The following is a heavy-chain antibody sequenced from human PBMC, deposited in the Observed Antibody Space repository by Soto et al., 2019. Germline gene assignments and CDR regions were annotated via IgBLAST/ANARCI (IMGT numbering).Heavy chain of an antibody. V-gene: IGHV1-69*02. Sequence: SVKVSCKASGGTFSSYTISWVRQAPGQGLEWMGRIIPILGIANYAQKFQGRVTLTADKSTSTAYMVLSSLRSEDTAIYYCATSFGSGSYLTGFDPWGQGTLVTVSS. CDR3: ATSFGSGSYLTGFDP. D-gene: IGHD3-10*01. J-gene: IGHJ5*02. CDR2: IIPILGIA. CDR1: GGTFSSYT.